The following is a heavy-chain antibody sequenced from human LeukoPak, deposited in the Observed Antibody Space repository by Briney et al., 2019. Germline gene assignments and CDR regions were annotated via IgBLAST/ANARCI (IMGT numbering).Heavy chain of an antibody. CDR3: VRDDGATKPC. J-gene: IGHJ4*01. CDR1: GFSLNSYW. D-gene: IGHD1-26*01. V-gene: IGHV3-7*01. CDR2: IKRDGSEK. Sequence: GGSLRLSCAASGFSLNSYWMSWVRQAPGKGLEWVANIKRDGSEKYYVDSVKGRFNISRDYAKNSLYLQLSSLRVEDTAMYYCVRDDGATKPCWGHGTLVTVSP.